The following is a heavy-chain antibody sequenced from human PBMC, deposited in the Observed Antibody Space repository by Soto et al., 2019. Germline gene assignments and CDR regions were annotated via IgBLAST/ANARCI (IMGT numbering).Heavy chain of an antibody. CDR3: ASPKGETFDI. J-gene: IGHJ3*02. Sequence: EVQLVESGGGLVKPGGSLRLSCAASGFTFSSYTMNWVHQAPGKGLEWVSSITSTGVYRLYADSVKGRFTISRDNAKNSLYLQMNSLRAEDTAVYYCASPKGETFDIWGQGTVVTVSS. V-gene: IGHV3-21*02. D-gene: IGHD3-16*01. CDR2: ITSTGVYR. CDR1: GFTFSSYT.